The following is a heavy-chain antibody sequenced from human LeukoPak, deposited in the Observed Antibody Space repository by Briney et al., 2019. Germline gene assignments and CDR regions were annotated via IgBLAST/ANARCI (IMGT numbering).Heavy chain of an antibody. D-gene: IGHD3-10*01. CDR3: ARTWDRYGSGSYFSLDWFDP. CDR1: GGSISSGSYY. V-gene: IGHV4-39*07. CDR2: IYHSGST. J-gene: IGHJ5*02. Sequence: SETLSLTCTVSGGSISSGSYYWGWIRQPPGKGLEWIGSIYHSGSTYYNPSLKSRVTISVDTSRNQFSLKLSSVTAADTAVYYCARTWDRYGSGSYFSLDWFDPWGQGTLVTVSS.